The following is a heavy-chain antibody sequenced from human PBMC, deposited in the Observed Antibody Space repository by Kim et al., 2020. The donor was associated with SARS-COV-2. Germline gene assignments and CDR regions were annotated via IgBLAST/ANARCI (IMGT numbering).Heavy chain of an antibody. J-gene: IGHJ4*02. D-gene: IGHD3-9*01. V-gene: IGHV4-38-2*02. CDR2: IYHSGST. CDR1: GYSISSGYY. CDR3: ARGSITILEDDY. Sequence: SETLSLTCTVSGYSISSGYYWGWIRQPPGKGLEWIGSIYHSGSTYYNPSLKSRVTISVDTSKNQFSLKLSSVTAADTAVYYCARGSITILEDDYWGQGTLVTVSS.